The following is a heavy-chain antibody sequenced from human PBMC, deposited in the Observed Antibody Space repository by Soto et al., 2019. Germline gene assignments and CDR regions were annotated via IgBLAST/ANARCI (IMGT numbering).Heavy chain of an antibody. Sequence: GGSLRLSCAASGFTFTNAWINWVRQAPGKGLEWVGRIKSKTDGGTTDYAEPVKGRFAISRDDSNNMVYLQMNSLKIEDTAVYYCTTDSYSTIIIVRFDYWAHGTLVTVSS. D-gene: IGHD3-22*01. CDR2: IKSKTDGGTT. J-gene: IGHJ4*01. CDR1: GFTFTNAW. V-gene: IGHV3-15*07. CDR3: TTDSYSTIIIVRFDY.